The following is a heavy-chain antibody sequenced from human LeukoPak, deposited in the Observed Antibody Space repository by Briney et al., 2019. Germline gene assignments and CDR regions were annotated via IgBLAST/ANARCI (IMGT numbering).Heavy chain of an antibody. V-gene: IGHV3-7*01. J-gene: IGHJ6*03. CDR1: GFTFRNYW. D-gene: IGHD6-13*01. CDR2: IKKDGSEE. Sequence: PGGSLRLSCAASGFTFRNYWMTWVRQAPGKGLEWVANIKKDGSEEYYVDSVKGRFTISSDNAENSLSLQMNSLRAEDTAVYYCARTGYGYMDVWGKGTTVTVSS. CDR3: ARTGYGYMDV.